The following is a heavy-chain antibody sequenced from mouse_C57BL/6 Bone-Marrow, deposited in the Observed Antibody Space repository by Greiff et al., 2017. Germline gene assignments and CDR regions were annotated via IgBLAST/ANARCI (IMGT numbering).Heavy chain of an antibody. CDR3: ARRRDYGNPWFAY. D-gene: IGHD2-1*01. CDR1: GYTFTSYG. V-gene: IGHV1-81*01. CDR2: IYPRSGNT. J-gene: IGHJ3*01. Sequence: QVQLQQSGAELARPGASVKLSCKASGYTFTSYGISWVKQRTGQGLEWIGEIYPRSGNTYYNEKFKGKATLTADKSSSTAYMELSSLTSEDSAVYFCARRRDYGNPWFAYWGQGTLVTVSA.